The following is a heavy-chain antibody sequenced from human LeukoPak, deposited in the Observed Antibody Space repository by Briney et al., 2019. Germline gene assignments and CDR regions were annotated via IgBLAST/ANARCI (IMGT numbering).Heavy chain of an antibody. V-gene: IGHV4-59*01. D-gene: IGHD7-27*01. CDR1: DGSLSSYY. CDR2: IYYSGST. CDR3: ARENPDWGQPFDY. J-gene: IGHJ4*02. Sequence: SETLSLTCAVYDGSLSSYYWSWIRQPPGKGLEWIGYIYYSGSTDYNPSLKSRVTISVDTSKNQFSLKLSSVTAADTAVYYCARENPDWGQPFDYWGQGTLVTVSS.